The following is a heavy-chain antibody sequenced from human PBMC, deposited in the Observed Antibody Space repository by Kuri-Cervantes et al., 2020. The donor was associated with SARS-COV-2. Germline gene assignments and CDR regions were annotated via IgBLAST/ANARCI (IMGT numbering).Heavy chain of an antibody. D-gene: IGHD6-6*01. Sequence: SVKVSCKASGGTFSSYAISWVRQAPGQGLEWMGGIIPIFGTANYAQKFQGRVTITADEPTNTAYMELSSLRSEDTAVYYCAREREALSIAGVEPFDIWGQGTMVTVSS. CDR3: AREREALSIAGVEPFDI. CDR1: GGTFSSYA. CDR2: IIPIFGTA. V-gene: IGHV1-69*13. J-gene: IGHJ3*02.